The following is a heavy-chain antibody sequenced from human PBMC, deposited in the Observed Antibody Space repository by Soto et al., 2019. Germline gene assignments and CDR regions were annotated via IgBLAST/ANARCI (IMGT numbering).Heavy chain of an antibody. D-gene: IGHD6-19*01. V-gene: IGHV1-18*01. CDR3: ARDLFSSSSPAAY. CDR2: ISGYNGRT. CDR1: GYTFTSYG. Sequence: QVQLVQSGAEMKNPGASVKVSCKASGYTFTSYGFSWVRQAPGQGPEWMGWISGYNGRTKYAQTLQGRVTMTTDTSTRTVYREVRGLRSDDTAVYYCARDLFSSSSPAAYWDQGNLATVSS. J-gene: IGHJ4*02.